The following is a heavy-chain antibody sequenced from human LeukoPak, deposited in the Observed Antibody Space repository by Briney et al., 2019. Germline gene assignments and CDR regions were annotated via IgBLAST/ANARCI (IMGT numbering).Heavy chain of an antibody. J-gene: IGHJ5*02. CDR3: ARERIAAAGTNWFDP. CDR1: GYTFTGYY. D-gene: IGHD6-13*01. CDR2: INPNSGGT. Sequence: ASVKVSCKASGYTFTGYYMHLVRQAPGQGLEWMGWINPNSGGTNYAQKFQGRVTMTRDTSISTAYMELSRLRSDDTAVYYCARERIAAAGTNWFDPWGQGTLVTVSS. V-gene: IGHV1-2*02.